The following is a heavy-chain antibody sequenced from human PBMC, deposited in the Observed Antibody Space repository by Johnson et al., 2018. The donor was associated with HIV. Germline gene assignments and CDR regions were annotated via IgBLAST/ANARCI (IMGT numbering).Heavy chain of an antibody. J-gene: IGHJ3*02. D-gene: IGHD2-21*01. CDR1: GFIFSNHD. V-gene: IGHV3-30*18. Sequence: QMQLVESGGGVVQPGRSLRLSCTASGFIFSNHDIDWVRQAPGKGLEWVGHISYDGNNKYYGDSVKGRFTISRDNSKNTLDLQMNNLRTEDSGVYYCAKSYWPGCGGFDIWGQGTMVTVSS. CDR3: AKSYWPGCGGFDI. CDR2: ISYDGNNK.